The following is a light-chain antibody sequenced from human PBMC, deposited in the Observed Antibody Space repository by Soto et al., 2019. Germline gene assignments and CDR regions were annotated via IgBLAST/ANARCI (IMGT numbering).Light chain of an antibody. V-gene: IGLV2-14*01. CDR1: SSDVGGYDF. J-gene: IGLJ1*01. CDR3: SSYSTTVTLYV. CDR2: DVY. Sequence: QSVLTQPASVSGSPGQSITISCTGGSSDVGGYDFVSWYQQYPGKAPKLMIYDVYNRPLGVSDRFSGSRAGNTASLTISGLQAEDEADYYCSSYSTTVTLYVFGTGTKVTVL.